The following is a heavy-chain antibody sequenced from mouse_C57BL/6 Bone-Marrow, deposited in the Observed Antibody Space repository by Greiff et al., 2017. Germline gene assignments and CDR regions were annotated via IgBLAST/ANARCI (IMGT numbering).Heavy chain of an antibody. J-gene: IGHJ3*01. CDR2: IDPSDSYT. V-gene: IGHV1-59*01. CDR1: GYTFTSYW. CDR3: ARGFITTVVAPPWFAY. Sequence: QVHVKQPGAELVRPGTSVKLSCKASGYTFTSYWMHWVKQRPGQGLEWIGVIDPSDSYTNYNQKFKGKATLTVDTSSSTAYMQLSSLTSEDSAVYYFARGFITTVVAPPWFAYWGQGTLVTVSA. D-gene: IGHD1-1*01.